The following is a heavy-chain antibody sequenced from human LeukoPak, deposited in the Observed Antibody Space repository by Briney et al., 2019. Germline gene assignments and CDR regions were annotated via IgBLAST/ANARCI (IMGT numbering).Heavy chain of an antibody. CDR1: GYTFIDYY. J-gene: IGHJ4*02. D-gene: IGHD1-7*01. CDR2: INPNSGGT. CDR3: ARVVTGTTSILGDY. Sequence: ASVKVSCKASGYTFIDYYIHWVRQAPGQGLEWMGWINPNSGGTNYAQKFQGRVTMTRDTSISTAYMELSRLRSDDTAVYYCARVVTGTTSILGDYWGQGTLVTVSS. V-gene: IGHV1-2*02.